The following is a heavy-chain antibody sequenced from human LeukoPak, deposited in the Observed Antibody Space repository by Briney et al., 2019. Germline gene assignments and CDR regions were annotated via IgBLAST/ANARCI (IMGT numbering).Heavy chain of an antibody. Sequence: GSLRLSCAASGFTFSSYAMSWVRQAPGKGLEWVSAISGSGGSTYYADSVKGRFTISRDNSKNTLYLQMNSLRAEDTAVYYCARGEGYTYYYGSGSYPYYFDYWGQGTLVTVSS. V-gene: IGHV3-23*01. CDR3: ARGEGYTYYYGSGSYPYYFDY. J-gene: IGHJ4*02. CDR1: GFTFSSYA. CDR2: ISGSGGST. D-gene: IGHD3-10*01.